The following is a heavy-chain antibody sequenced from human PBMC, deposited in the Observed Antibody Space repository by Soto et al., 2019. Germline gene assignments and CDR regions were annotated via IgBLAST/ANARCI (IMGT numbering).Heavy chain of an antibody. D-gene: IGHD2-21*01. V-gene: IGHV4-31*03. CDR2: IYYSGST. Sequence: QVQLQESGPGLVKPSQTLSLTCTVSGGSISSGGYYWSWIRQHPGKGLEWIGYIYYSGSTYYNPSLTSRVTLPVDSSKSQCSLKLSSVTAADTAVYYCAASRVGCGGFNYYGMDVWAQGTTVTVSS. CDR1: GGSISSGGYY. J-gene: IGHJ6*02. CDR3: AASRVGCGGFNYYGMDV.